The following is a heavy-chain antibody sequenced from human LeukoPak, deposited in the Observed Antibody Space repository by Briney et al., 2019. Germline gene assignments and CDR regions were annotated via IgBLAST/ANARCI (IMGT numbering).Heavy chain of an antibody. D-gene: IGHD5-18*01. CDR3: ATYTAMVTGTFDY. V-gene: IGHV1-69*01. CDR2: IIPIFGTA. CDR1: GGTFSSYA. Sequence: WVKVSCKASGGTFSSYAISSVRQAPGQGLEWMGRIIPIFGTANYAQKFQGRVTITAGESTSTAYMELSSLRSEDTAVYYCATYTAMVTGTFDYWGQGTLVTVSS. J-gene: IGHJ4*02.